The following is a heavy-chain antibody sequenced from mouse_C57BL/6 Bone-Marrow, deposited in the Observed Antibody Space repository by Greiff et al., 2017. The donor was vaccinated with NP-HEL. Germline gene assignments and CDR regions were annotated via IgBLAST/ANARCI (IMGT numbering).Heavy chain of an antibody. D-gene: IGHD1-1*01. Sequence: QVQLQQSGPELVKPGASVKISSKASGYTFTDYYINWVKQRPGQGLEWIGWIFPGSGSTYYNEKFKGKATLTVDKSSSTAYMLLSSLTSEDSAVYFCAREKGIYYYGSSPYYYAMDYWGQGTSVTVSS. V-gene: IGHV1-75*01. CDR1: GYTFTDYY. CDR3: AREKGIYYYGSSPYYYAMDY. CDR2: IFPGSGST. J-gene: IGHJ4*01.